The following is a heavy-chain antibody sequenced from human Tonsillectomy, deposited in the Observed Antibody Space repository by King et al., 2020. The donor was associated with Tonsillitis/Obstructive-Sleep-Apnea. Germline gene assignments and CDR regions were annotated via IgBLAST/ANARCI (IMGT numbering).Heavy chain of an antibody. D-gene: IGHD3-16*01. CDR2: ISSSGSTI. V-gene: IGHV3-48*03. J-gene: IGHJ5*02. Sequence: EVQLVQSGGGLVQPGGSLRVSCAASGFTFSSYEMNWVRQAPGKGLEWVSYISSSGSTIYYADSVKGRFTTSRDNAKNSLYLQMNSLRAEDTAVYHCASSRFGGWFDPWGQGTLVTVSS. CDR3: ASSRFGGWFDP. CDR1: GFTFSSYE.